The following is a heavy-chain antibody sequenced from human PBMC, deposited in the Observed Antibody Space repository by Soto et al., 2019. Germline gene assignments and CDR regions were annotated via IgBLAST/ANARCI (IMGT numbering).Heavy chain of an antibody. CDR2: ISIGGGST. CDR1: GFTFSQSA. V-gene: IGHV3-23*01. Sequence: EVQLLASGGGLIQPGESLTLSCGASGFTFSQSAMSWVRQAPGKGLEWVSAISIGGGSTYYADSVKGRFTISRVDSENTLYLQMNSLRGDDTAVYYCAKPSPYSFGYFGSWGQGTLVTVSS. D-gene: IGHD5-18*01. CDR3: AKPSPYSFGYFGS. J-gene: IGHJ4*02.